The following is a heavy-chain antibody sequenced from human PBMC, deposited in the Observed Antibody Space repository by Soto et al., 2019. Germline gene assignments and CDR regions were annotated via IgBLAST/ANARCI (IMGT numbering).Heavy chain of an antibody. Sequence: QVQLVQSGAEVKKPGASVKVSCKTSGYTFTTYDISWVRQAPGQGLEWLGWISPYTGDTKYAQKVQGRVTMTTDTSTNTAYMELRSLRSDDTAVYYCAREPGGATGFEPWGQGTLVTVSS. CDR1: GYTFTTYD. CDR2: ISPYTGDT. D-gene: IGHD1-1*01. V-gene: IGHV1-18*01. J-gene: IGHJ5*02. CDR3: AREPGGATGFEP.